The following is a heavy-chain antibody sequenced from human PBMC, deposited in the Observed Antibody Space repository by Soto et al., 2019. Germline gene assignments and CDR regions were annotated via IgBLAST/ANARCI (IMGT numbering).Heavy chain of an antibody. CDR3: ARDQPYYYDSSGYLR. CDR1: GFTFSSYA. V-gene: IGHV3-30-3*01. J-gene: IGHJ4*02. Sequence: GGSLRLSCAASGFTFSSYAMHWVRQAPGKGLEWVAVISYDGSNKYYADSVKGRFTISRDNSKNTLYLQMNSLRAEDTAVYYCARDQPYYYDSSGYLRWGQGTLVTVSS. CDR2: ISYDGSNK. D-gene: IGHD3-22*01.